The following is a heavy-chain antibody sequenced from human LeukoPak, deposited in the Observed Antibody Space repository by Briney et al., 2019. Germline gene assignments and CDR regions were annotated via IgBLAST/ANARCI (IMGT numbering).Heavy chain of an antibody. CDR3: ARAATNNYYYYMDV. Sequence: VKVSCXASGYTFTSYGISWVRQAPGQGLEWMGWISAYNGNTNYAQKLQGRVTMTTDTSTSTAYMELRSLRSDDTAEYYWARAATNNYYYYMDVWGKGTTVTVSS. J-gene: IGHJ6*03. CDR1: GYTFTSYG. V-gene: IGHV1-18*01. D-gene: IGHD4-17*01. CDR2: ISAYNGNT.